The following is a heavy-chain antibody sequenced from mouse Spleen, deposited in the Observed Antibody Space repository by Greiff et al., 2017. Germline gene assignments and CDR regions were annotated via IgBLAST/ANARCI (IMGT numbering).Heavy chain of an antibody. D-gene: IGHD2-3*01. CDR2: INYDGSST. J-gene: IGHJ2*01. V-gene: IGHV5-16*01. CDR1: GFTFSDYY. Sequence: EVKLVESEGGLVQPGSSMKLSCTASGFTFSDYYMAWVRQVPEKGLEWVANINYDGSSTYYLDSLKSRFIISRDNAKNILYLQMSSLKSEDTATYYCARDYDRYYFDYWGQGTTLTVSS. CDR3: ARDYDRYYFDY.